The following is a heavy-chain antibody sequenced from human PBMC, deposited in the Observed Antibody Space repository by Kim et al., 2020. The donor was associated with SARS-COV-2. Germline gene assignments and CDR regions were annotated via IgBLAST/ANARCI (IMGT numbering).Heavy chain of an antibody. D-gene: IGHD3-9*01. CDR2: IYYSGST. Sequence: SETLSLTCTVSGGSISSGGYYWSWIRQHPGKGLEWIGYIYYSGSTYYNPSLKSRVTISVDTSKNQFSLKLSSVTAAATAVYYCARVHYDILTGLYNSFDPWGQGALVTVSS. CDR3: ARVHYDILTGLYNSFDP. V-gene: IGHV4-31*03. CDR1: GGSISSGGYY. J-gene: IGHJ5*02.